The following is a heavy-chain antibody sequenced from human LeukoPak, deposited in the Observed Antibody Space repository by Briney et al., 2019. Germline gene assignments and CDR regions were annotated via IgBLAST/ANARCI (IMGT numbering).Heavy chain of an antibody. CDR1: GDSIMSYD. CDR2: MDTTWST. J-gene: IGHJ6*02. V-gene: IGHV4-4*07. D-gene: IGHD6-6*01. Sequence: KPSETLSLTCTVAGDSIMSYDWSRIRQPAGKGLEWIGRMDTTWSTNYNPSLKSRLTMSIDTSKNQFSLKLSSVTAADTAVYYCAREIIRRSVRYTTSDYYQYYSMDVWGQGSTVTVSS. CDR3: AREIIRRSVRYTTSDYYQYYSMDV.